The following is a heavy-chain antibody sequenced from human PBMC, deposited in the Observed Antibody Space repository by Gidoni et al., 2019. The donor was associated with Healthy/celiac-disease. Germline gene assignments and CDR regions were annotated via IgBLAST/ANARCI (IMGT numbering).Heavy chain of an antibody. CDR1: GGSVSSGSYY. V-gene: IGHV4-61*01. D-gene: IGHD5-12*01. CDR3: ARDREGYGFDY. CDR2: IYYSGST. Sequence: QVQLQESGPGLVKPSETLSLTCTVSGGSVSSGSYYWSWIRQPPGKGLEWIGYIYYSGSTNYNPSLKSRVTISVDTSKNQFSLKLSSVTAADTAVYYCARDREGYGFDYWGQGTLVTVSS. J-gene: IGHJ4*02.